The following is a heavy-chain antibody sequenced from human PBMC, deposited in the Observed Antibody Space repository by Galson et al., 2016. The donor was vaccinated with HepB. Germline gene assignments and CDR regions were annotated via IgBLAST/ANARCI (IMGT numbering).Heavy chain of an antibody. V-gene: IGHV5-10-1*01. CDR3: ASEEWGAAKY. J-gene: IGHJ4*02. CDR1: GYIFTNYW. Sequence: QSGAEVKKPGESLRISCKGSGYIFTNYWITWVRQMPGKGLEWMGRIDPSDSYTKYSPSLQGHVTISTDNSITTAYLQWSSLKASDTAIYYCASEEWGAAKYWGQGTLVTVSS. CDR2: IDPSDSYT. D-gene: IGHD1-26*01.